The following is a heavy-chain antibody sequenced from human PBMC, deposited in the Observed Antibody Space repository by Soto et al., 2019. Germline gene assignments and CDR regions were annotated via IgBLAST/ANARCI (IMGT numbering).Heavy chain of an antibody. CDR1: GGSISSYY. Sequence: SETLSLTCTVSGGSISSYYWSWIRQPPGKGLEWIGYIYDSGSTNYNPSLKSRVTISVDTSKNQFSWKLSTGTAADTAVYYCARRPELGIFAFDIWGQGTMVTVSS. CDR2: IYDSGST. CDR3: ARRPELGIFAFDI. V-gene: IGHV4-59*08. J-gene: IGHJ3*02. D-gene: IGHD7-27*01.